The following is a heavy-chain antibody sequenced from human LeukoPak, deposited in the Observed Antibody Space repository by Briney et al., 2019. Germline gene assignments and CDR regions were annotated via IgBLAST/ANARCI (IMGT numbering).Heavy chain of an antibody. CDR1: GFTFSSYA. D-gene: IGHD4-17*01. CDR3: AKGRGDPFYYFDY. CDR2: IIGSGDRT. V-gene: IGHV3-23*01. Sequence: GGSLRLSCAASGFTFSSYAMRWVRQAPGKGLEWVSTIIGSGDRTYYADSVKGRFTISRDNSKNTLCLQMNSLRAEDTAVYYCAKGRGDPFYYFDYWGQGTLVTVSS. J-gene: IGHJ4*02.